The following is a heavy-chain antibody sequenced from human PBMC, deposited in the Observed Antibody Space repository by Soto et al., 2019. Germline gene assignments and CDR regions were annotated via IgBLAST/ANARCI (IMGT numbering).Heavy chain of an antibody. J-gene: IGHJ4*02. CDR1: GGSISSGGYY. D-gene: IGHD2-15*01. CDR3: ARAGYCSGGSCYSLYYFDY. Sequence: QVQLQESGPGLVKPSQTLSLTCTVSGGSISSGGYYWSWIRQHPGKGLEWIGYIYNSGSTYYNPSLKSRVTRSVDTSKNQFSLKLSSVTAADTAVYYCARAGYCSGGSCYSLYYFDYWGQGTLVTVSS. CDR2: IYNSGST. V-gene: IGHV4-31*03.